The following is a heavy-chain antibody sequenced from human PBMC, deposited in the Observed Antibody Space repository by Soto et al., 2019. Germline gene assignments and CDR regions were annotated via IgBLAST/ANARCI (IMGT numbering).Heavy chain of an antibody. CDR2: ISAYNGNT. D-gene: IGHD2-2*01. CDR3: ARERVPRIVVVPAATNLFDP. V-gene: IGHV1-18*01. J-gene: IGHJ5*02. Sequence: QVQLVQSGAEVKKPGASVKVTCKASGYTFTSYGISWVRQASGQGLEWMGWISAYNGNTNYEQKLQGRVTMTTDTSTSTAYMELRSLRSDDTAVYYCARERVPRIVVVPAATNLFDPWGQGTLVTVSS. CDR1: GYTFTSYG.